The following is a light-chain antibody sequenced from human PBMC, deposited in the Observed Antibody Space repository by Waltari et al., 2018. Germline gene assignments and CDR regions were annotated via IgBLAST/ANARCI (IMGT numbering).Light chain of an antibody. CDR2: EVN. Sequence: QSALTQPPSASGSPGQSVTISCTGTSRYIGGSHYVSRYQQHPGKAPKLMIYEVNKRPSGVPERFSGSKSGNTASLTVSGLQAEDEADYYCSSYAGSNNYVVFGGGTKLTVL. J-gene: IGLJ2*01. V-gene: IGLV2-8*01. CDR3: SSYAGSNNYVV. CDR1: SRYIGGSHY.